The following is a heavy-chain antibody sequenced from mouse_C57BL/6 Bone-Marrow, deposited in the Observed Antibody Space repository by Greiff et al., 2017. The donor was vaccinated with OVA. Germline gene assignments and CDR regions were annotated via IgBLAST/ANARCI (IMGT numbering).Heavy chain of an antibody. Sequence: QVQLQQSGPELVKPGASVKISCKASGYAFSSSWMNWVKQRPGKGLEWIGRIYPGDGDTNYNGKFKGKATLTADKSSSTAYMQLSSLTSEDSAVYFCASILLRSSWFAYWGQGTLVTVSA. V-gene: IGHV1-82*01. CDR2: IYPGDGDT. J-gene: IGHJ3*01. CDR1: GYAFSSSW. CDR3: ASILLRSSWFAY. D-gene: IGHD1-1*01.